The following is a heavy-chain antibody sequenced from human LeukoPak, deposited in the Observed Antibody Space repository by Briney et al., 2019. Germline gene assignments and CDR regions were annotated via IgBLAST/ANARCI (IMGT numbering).Heavy chain of an antibody. V-gene: IGHV4-59*12. CDR1: GGSISSYY. CDR3: ARGFGVQYSGGWYRGVWRY. D-gene: IGHD6-19*01. J-gene: IGHJ4*02. Sequence: SETLSLTCTVSGGSISSYYWSWIRQPPGKGLEWIGYIYYSGSTNYNPSLKSRVTISVDTSKNQFSLKLSSVTAADTAVYYCARGFGVQYSGGWYRGVWRYWGQGTLVTVSS. CDR2: IYYSGST.